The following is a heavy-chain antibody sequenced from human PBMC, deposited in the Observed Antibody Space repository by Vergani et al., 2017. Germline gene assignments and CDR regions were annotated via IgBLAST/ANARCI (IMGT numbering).Heavy chain of an antibody. CDR1: GGTFSSYT. CDR2: IIPILGIA. J-gene: IGHJ4*02. D-gene: IGHD3-10*01. Sequence: QVHLVQSGTEVKKPGSSVKVSCKASGGTFSSYTISWVRQAPGQGLEWMGRIIPILGIANYAQKFQGRVTITADKSTSTAYMELSSLRSEDTAVYYCARDPDYYGSGSSPTGDYWGQGTLVTVSS. CDR3: ARDPDYYGSGSSPTGDY. V-gene: IGHV1-69*04.